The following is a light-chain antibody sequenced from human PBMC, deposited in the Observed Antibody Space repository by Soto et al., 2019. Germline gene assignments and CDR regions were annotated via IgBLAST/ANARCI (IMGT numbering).Light chain of an antibody. J-gene: IGLJ1*01. Sequence: QSVLTQPPSASGTPGQRVTISCSGSSSNIGTNTVNWYQQFPGTAPKLLIYNNNQRPSGVPDRFSGSKSGTSASLAISGLQSEDEADYYCAAWDDSLNGFVFGTGTQLTVL. CDR2: NNN. V-gene: IGLV1-44*01. CDR1: SSNIGTNT. CDR3: AAWDDSLNGFV.